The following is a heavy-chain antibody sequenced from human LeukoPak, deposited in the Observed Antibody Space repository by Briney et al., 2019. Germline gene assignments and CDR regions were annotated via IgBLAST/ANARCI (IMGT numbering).Heavy chain of an antibody. CDR3: AKEPQGD. V-gene: IGHV3-30*02. CDR2: ITSDGSNK. Sequence: GGSLRLSCAASGSTFSNNGMQWVRQAPGKGLEWVAFITSDGSNKDYANSVKGRFSIFRDNSKNTLYLQMNSLRNEDTAVYYCAKEPQGDWGQGTLVTVSS. J-gene: IGHJ4*02. CDR1: GSTFSNNG.